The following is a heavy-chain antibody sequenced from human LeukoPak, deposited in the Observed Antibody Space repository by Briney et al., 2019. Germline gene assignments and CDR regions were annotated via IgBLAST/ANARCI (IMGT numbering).Heavy chain of an antibody. V-gene: IGHV3-23*01. J-gene: IGHJ6*04. CDR2: ISGSGGST. D-gene: IGHD3-10*01. CDR1: GFTFSRSG. CDR3: AKDPMVRGVMDV. Sequence: GGSLRLSCAASGFTFSRSGMGWVRQTAGKGLEWVSAISGSGGSTYYADSVKGRFTISRDNSKNTLYLQMNSLRAEDTAVYYCAKDPMVRGVMDVWGKGTTVTISS.